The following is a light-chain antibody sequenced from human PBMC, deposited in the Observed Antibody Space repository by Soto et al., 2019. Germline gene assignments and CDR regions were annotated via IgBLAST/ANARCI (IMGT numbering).Light chain of an antibody. CDR2: GNN. CDR1: SSNIGTGYD. J-gene: IGLJ3*02. V-gene: IGLV1-40*01. CDR3: QSYDTSLRGWV. Sequence: QSVLTQPPSVSGAPGQRVTISWTGSSSNIGTGYDAHWYQQFPGTAPKLLIYGNNNRPSGVPDRFSGSKSGTSASLAITGLQTEDEADYYCQSYDTSLRGWVFGGGTKLTVL.